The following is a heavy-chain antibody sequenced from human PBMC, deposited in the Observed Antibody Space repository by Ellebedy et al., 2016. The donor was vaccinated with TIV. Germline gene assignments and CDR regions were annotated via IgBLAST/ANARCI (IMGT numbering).Heavy chain of an antibody. CDR1: GYNFTNFW. J-gene: IGHJ5*02. V-gene: IGHV5-51*01. CDR3: ARLGSLGEPDWFDP. Sequence: GESLKISCKGSGYNFTNFWIGWMRQMPGKGLEWMGIIYPGDSDTRYSPSFQGQVTISVDKSITTAHLQWSSLKASDTAMYYCARLGSLGEPDWFDPWGQGTLVTVSS. CDR2: IYPGDSDT. D-gene: IGHD3-16*01.